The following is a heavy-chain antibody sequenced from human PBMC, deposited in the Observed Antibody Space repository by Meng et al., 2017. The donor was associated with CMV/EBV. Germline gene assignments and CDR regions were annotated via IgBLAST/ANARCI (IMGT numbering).Heavy chain of an antibody. J-gene: IGHJ4*02. CDR2: INPNSGGT. CDR3: ARDPPQREQPLLRY. Sequence: VQPVQSGDEVEKSGASVKVSCKASGYTFTGYYMYWVRQDPGQGLEWMGWINPNSGGTNYAQKFQGRVTMTRDTSISTAYMELSRLRSDDTAVYYCARDPPQREQPLLRYWGQGTLVTVSS. V-gene: IGHV1-2*02. D-gene: IGHD6-25*01. CDR1: GYTFTGYY.